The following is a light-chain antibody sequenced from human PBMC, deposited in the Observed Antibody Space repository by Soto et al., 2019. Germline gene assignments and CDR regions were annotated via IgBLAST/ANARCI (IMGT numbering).Light chain of an antibody. V-gene: IGKV3-15*01. J-gene: IGKJ4*01. CDR1: QSVSSL. Sequence: IVLTQSPATLSVSPGERATLSCRASQSVSSLLAWYQQKPRQAPRLLIYDTSTRATGIPARFSGSGSGTDFTLTISSLQSEDFAIYYCKQRSNWQLTFGGGTKVDIK. CDR2: DTS. CDR3: KQRSNWQLT.